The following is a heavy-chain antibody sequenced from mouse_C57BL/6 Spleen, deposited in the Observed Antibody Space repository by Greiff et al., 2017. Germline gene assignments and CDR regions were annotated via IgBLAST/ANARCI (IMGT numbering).Heavy chain of an antibody. Sequence: VQLQQSGAELARPGASVKLSCKASGYTFTGYGISWVKQRTGQGLEWIGEIYPRSGNTYYNEKFKGKATLTADKSSSTAYMELRSLTSEDSAVYFCARWDSNYVYYFDYWGQGTTLTVSS. J-gene: IGHJ2*01. D-gene: IGHD2-5*01. CDR1: GYTFTGYG. V-gene: IGHV1-81*01. CDR2: IYPRSGNT. CDR3: ARWDSNYVYYFDY.